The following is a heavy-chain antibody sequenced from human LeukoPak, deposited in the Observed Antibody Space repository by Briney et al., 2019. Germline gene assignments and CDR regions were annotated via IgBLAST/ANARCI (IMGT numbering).Heavy chain of an antibody. CDR1: GFTFSNYG. J-gene: IGHJ4*02. D-gene: IGHD5-12*01. V-gene: IGHV3-48*01. Sequence: GGSLRLSCAGSGFTFSNYGMNWVRQAPGKGLEWVSHVSTSSTTIYYADSVKGRFTISRENAKNSLYLQMNSLRAEDTAVYYCAKDANSYSGYDFYFDYWGQGTLVTVSS. CDR2: VSTSSTTI. CDR3: AKDANSYSGYDFYFDY.